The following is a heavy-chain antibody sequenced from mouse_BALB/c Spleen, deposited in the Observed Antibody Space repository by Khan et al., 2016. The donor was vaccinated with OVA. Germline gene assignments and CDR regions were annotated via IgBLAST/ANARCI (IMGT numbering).Heavy chain of an antibody. J-gene: IGHJ2*01. Sequence: EVKLEESGGGLVQPGGSMKLSCVASGFTFSNFWMTWVRQSPETGLEWVAEIRLKSNNYATHYAESVRGRFTISRADSKSGVDLQMNNLRAEDTGIYYCSRGGYYYSDYWGQGTTLTVSS. V-gene: IGHV6-6*02. CDR1: GFTFSNFW. CDR3: SRGGYYYSDY. D-gene: IGHD2-3*01. CDR2: IRLKSNNYAT.